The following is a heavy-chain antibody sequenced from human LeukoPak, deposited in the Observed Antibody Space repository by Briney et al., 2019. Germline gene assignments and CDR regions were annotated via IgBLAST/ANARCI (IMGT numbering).Heavy chain of an antibody. V-gene: IGHV4-59*01. Sequence: SETLSLTCTVSGGSISGYYWNWIRQPPGKGLEWIGYMYNSGITSYNPSLKSRVTISVDTSKRQFSLKLSSVTAADTAMYYCARLRDIDGMDVWGQGTTVTVSS. CDR3: ARLRDIDGMDV. D-gene: IGHD5-12*01. CDR1: GGSISGYY. CDR2: MYNSGIT. J-gene: IGHJ6*02.